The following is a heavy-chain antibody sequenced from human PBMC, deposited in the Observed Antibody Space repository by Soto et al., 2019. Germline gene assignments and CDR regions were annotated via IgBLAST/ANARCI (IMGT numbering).Heavy chain of an antibody. D-gene: IGHD6-13*01. J-gene: IGHJ6*02. CDR1: GFTFSDYY. V-gene: IGHV3-11*01. CDR3: ARIEMGPDSSSWYVAYYYGMDV. CDR2: ISSSGSTI. Sequence: GGSLRLSCAASGFTFSDYYMSWIRQAPGKGLEWVSYISSSGSTIYYADSVKGRFTISRDNAKNSLYLQMNSLRAEDTAVCYCARIEMGPDSSSWYVAYYYGMDVWGQGTTVTVSS.